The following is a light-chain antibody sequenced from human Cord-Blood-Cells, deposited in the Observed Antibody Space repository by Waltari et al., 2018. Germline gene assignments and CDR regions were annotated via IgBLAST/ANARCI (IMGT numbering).Light chain of an antibody. Sequence: QSVLTQPPSASGTPGQRVTISCSGSSSNLGRTYVSWYQQLPGTAPKLLSYRNNQRPSGVPDRFSGSKSGTSASLAISGLRSEDEADYYCAAWDDSLSGPVFGGGTKLTVL. CDR2: RNN. CDR1: SSNLGRTY. V-gene: IGLV1-47*01. CDR3: AAWDDSLSGPV. J-gene: IGLJ3*02.